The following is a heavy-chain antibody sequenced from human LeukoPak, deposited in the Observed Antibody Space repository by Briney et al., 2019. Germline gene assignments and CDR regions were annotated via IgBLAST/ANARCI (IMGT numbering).Heavy chain of an antibody. CDR2: TSDSAGST. Sequence: GGSLRLSCAASGFTLSSSALSWVRQAPGKGLEWVTSTSDSAGSTYYADSVKGRFTISRDNSKNTLYLQMNSLRAEDTAVYYCAHDPHFDYWGQGTLVTVSS. J-gene: IGHJ4*02. CDR1: GFTLSSSA. CDR3: AHDPHFDY. V-gene: IGHV3-23*01.